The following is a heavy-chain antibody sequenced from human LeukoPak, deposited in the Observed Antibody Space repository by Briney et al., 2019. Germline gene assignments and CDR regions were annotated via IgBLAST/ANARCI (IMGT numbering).Heavy chain of an antibody. CDR2: INHSGST. V-gene: IGHV4-34*01. CDR3: ARRAYCSGGSCFYVRYWFDP. Sequence: GSLRLSCATSGFTFSSYSMNWVRQPPGKGLEWIGEINHSGSTNYNPSLKSRVTISVDTSKNQFSLKLSSVTAADTAVYYCARRAYCSGGSCFYVRYWFDPWGQGTLVTVSS. D-gene: IGHD2-15*01. CDR1: GFTFSSYS. J-gene: IGHJ5*02.